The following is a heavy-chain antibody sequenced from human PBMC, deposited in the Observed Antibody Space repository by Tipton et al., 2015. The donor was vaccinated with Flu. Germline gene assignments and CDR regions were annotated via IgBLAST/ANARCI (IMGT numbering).Heavy chain of an antibody. CDR1: GYSISDDYD. J-gene: IGHJ4*02. Sequence: PGLVKPSETLSLTCDVSGYSISDDYDWGWIRQPPEKGLEWIGSMHHNGATYYNPSLKSRVTMSVDSSKNQFSLHLSSVTAADTAVYYWARVSPRRVTAIVVVMLPEGYFDYWGQGTLVIVSS. V-gene: IGHV4-38-2*01. CDR2: MHHNGAT. CDR3: ARVSPRRVTAIVVVMLPEGYFDY. D-gene: IGHD3-22*01.